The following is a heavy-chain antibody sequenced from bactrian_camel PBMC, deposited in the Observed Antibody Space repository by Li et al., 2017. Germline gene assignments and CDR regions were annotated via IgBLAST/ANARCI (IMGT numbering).Heavy chain of an antibody. D-gene: IGHD3*01. CDR2: VTWTGTT. CDR3: ATDIGRPHMGWQLIPREYNY. CDR1: GFTFNFYR. J-gene: IGHJ4*01. Sequence: VQLVESGGGLVQPGGSLRLSCAASGFTFNFYRMYWVRQAPGKGLEWVSTVTWTGTTNYADSVKGQFTASRDNAKNTVYLQMTSLQSHDTALYHCATDIGRPHMGWQLIPREYNYWGQGTQVTVS. V-gene: IGHV3S1*01.